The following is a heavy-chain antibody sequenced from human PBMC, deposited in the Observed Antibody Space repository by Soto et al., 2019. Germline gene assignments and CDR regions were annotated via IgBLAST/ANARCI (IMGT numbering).Heavy chain of an antibody. CDR2: ISSNGGST. CDR3: ARDLGYCSSTSCRHYYYYYYYMDV. D-gene: IGHD2-2*01. CDR1: GFTFSSYA. V-gene: IGHV3-64*01. Sequence: GGSLRLSCAASGFTFSSYAMHWVRQAPGKGLEYVSAISSNGGSTYYANSVKGRFTISRDNSKNTLYLQMGSLRAEDMAVYYCARDLGYCSSTSCRHYYYYYYYMDVWGKGTTVTVSS. J-gene: IGHJ6*03.